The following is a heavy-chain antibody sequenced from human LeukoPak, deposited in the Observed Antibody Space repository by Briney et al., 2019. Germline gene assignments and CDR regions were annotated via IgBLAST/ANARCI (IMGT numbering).Heavy chain of an antibody. CDR3: ARDDNGDSTTWFDY. CDR2: INAGNGNT. J-gene: IGHJ4*02. V-gene: IGHV1-3*01. Sequence: ASVKVSRKASGYTFTSYVIHWVRQAPGQRLEWMGWINAGNGNTKYSQKFQGRLTITRDTSASTAYMGLSSLRSEDTAVYYCARDDNGDSTTWFDYWGQGTLVTVSS. D-gene: IGHD4-17*01. CDR1: GYTFTSYV.